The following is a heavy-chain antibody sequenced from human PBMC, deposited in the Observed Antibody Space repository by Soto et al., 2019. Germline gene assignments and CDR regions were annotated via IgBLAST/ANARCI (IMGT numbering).Heavy chain of an antibody. CDR2: TNGNLGTG. CDR3: ARRDSDGYFRDIDN. D-gene: IGHD3-10*01. V-gene: IGHV1-69*06. Sequence: QVQLVQSGAEVKRPGSSVKVSCKASGGTFSSYPISWVRQAPGQGLEWMGGTNGNLGTGNYAQKFRGRLTSTTDISTTTAYKEVSYLSSGDTAVYYCARRDSDGYFRDIDNWGQGTLVTVSS. J-gene: IGHJ4*02. CDR1: GGTFSSYP.